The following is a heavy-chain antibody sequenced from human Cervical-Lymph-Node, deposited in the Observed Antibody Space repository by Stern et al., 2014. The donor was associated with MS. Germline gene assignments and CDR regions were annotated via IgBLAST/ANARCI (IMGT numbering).Heavy chain of an antibody. CDR2: IFPVFGTP. CDR1: GGTFSKFP. D-gene: IGHD6-13*01. J-gene: IGHJ5*02. Sequence: GQLVESGAEVTKPGSSVKVSCKDSGGTFSKFPSSWVRQAPGQGLEWMGGIFPVFGTPTYAQEFRGRVTITADVSTSTVYMELSSLRSDDTAIYYCALSSETSDRWYSLGYDLWGQGTLVTVSS. CDR3: ALSSETSDRWYSLGYDL. V-gene: IGHV1-69*01.